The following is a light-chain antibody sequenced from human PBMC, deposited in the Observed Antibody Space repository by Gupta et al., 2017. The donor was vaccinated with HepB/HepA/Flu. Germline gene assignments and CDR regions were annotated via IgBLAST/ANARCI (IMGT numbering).Light chain of an antibody. Sequence: IVIKQSPVTLSVSPGERATLSCTASQTVRSSVGWYQQKPGQAPRLLIYDASTRVASVTDRFSGSGSGIDFTLTINSLQSAAFAVSFSQQDDQWPSFTFGHGTTVNVQ. CDR1: QTVRSS. J-gene: IGKJ3*01. CDR3: QQDDQWPSFT. V-gene: IGKV3-15*01. CDR2: DAS.